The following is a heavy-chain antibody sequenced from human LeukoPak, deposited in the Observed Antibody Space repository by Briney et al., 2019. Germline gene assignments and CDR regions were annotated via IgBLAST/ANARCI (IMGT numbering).Heavy chain of an antibody. J-gene: IGHJ3*02. CDR2: ISYDGSNK. CDR3: ARDSQDSSGYDAFDI. V-gene: IGHV3-30-3*01. CDR1: GFTFSSYA. D-gene: IGHD3-22*01. Sequence: PGGSLRLSCAASGFTFSSYAMHWVRQAPGKGLEWVAVISYDGSNKYYADSVKGRFTISRDNSKNTLYLQMNSLRAEDTAVYYCARDSQDSSGYDAFDIWGQGTMVTVSS.